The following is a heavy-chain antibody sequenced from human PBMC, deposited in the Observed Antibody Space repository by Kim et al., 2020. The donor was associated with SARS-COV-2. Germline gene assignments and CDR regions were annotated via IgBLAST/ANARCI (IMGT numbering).Heavy chain of an antibody. Sequence: SETLSLTCTVSGGSISSSSYYWGWIRQPPGKGLEWIGSIYYSGSTYYNPSLKSRVTISVDTSKNQFSLKLSSVTAADTAVYYCARHVESGSYYVGWNYWGQGTLVTVSS. D-gene: IGHD3-10*01. CDR3: ARHVESGSYYVGWNY. J-gene: IGHJ4*02. CDR1: GGSISSSSYY. V-gene: IGHV4-39*01. CDR2: IYYSGST.